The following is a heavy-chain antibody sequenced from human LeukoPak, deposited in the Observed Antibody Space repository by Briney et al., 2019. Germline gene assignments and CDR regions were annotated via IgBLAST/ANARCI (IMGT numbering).Heavy chain of an antibody. CDR3: ARVSGIAVTGPRDAFDI. J-gene: IGHJ3*02. CDR1: GGSFSGYY. D-gene: IGHD6-19*01. CDR2: INHSGST. V-gene: IGHV4-34*01. Sequence: PSETLSLTCAVYGGSFSGYYWSWIRQPPGKGLEWIGEINHSGSTNYNPSLKSRVTISVDTSKNQFSLKLSSVTAADTAVYYCARVSGIAVTGPRDAFDIWGQGTMVTVSS.